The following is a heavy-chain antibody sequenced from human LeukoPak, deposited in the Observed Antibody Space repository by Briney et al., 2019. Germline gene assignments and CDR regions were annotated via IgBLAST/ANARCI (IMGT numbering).Heavy chain of an antibody. CDR1: GGSFSSDY. V-gene: IGHV4-59*03. J-gene: IGHJ2*01. CDR2: ISYSGET. Sequence: PSETLSLTCTVSGGSFSSDYWSWIRQSPGKGLEWIGYISYSGETKYSPSLKSRVTMSGDRPKNTFSLRMTSVTAADTAVYFCAKSHPAVTTTDWYFDLWGRGTLVTISS. CDR3: AKSHPAVTTTDWYFDL. D-gene: IGHD4-17*01.